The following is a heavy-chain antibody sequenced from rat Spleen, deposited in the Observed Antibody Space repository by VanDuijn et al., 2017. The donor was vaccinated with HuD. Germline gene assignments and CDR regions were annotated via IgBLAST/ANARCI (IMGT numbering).Heavy chain of an antibody. CDR1: GLTFRYYY. V-gene: IGHV5-25*01. Sequence: EVQLVESGGGLVQPGGSIKLSCAASGLTFRYYYMAWVRQAPTKGLEWVAYIRTSGGTTYYRDSVKGRFPVSRDNAKSTLYLQMDSLRSEDTATYYCARRYYSGPLSVGFDYWGQGVMVTVSS. CDR2: IRTSGGTT. D-gene: IGHD1-1*01. J-gene: IGHJ2*01. CDR3: ARRYYSGPLSVGFDY.